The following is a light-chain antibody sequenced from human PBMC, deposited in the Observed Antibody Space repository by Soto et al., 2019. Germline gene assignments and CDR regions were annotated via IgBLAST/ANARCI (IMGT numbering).Light chain of an antibody. V-gene: IGKV1-5*01. J-gene: IGKJ5*01. CDR2: DAS. CDR1: QTISSW. CDR3: QQYNSYSIT. Sequence: DIQMTQSPSTLSGSVGARVTLTCRASQTISSWLAWYQQKPGKAPKLLIYDASSLESGVPSRFSGSGSGTEFTLTISSLQPDDFATYYCQQYNSYSITFGQGTRLEIK.